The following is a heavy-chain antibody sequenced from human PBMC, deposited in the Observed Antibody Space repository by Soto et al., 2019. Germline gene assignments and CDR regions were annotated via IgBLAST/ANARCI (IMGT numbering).Heavy chain of an antibody. J-gene: IGHJ4*02. CDR3: AGHYGSGPLGY. CDR1: GFTFSSYA. Sequence: GGSLRLSCAASGFTFSSYAMHWVRQAPGKGLEYVSAISSNGGSTYYANSVKGRFTTSRDNSKNTLHLQMNSLRAEDTAVYYCAGHYGSGPLGYWGQGTLVTVSS. D-gene: IGHD3-10*01. CDR2: ISSNGGST. V-gene: IGHV3-64*01.